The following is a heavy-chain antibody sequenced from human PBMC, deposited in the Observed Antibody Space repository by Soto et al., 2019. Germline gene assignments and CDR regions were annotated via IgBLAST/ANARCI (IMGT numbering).Heavy chain of an antibody. CDR3: ARGTIVAHQHVEY. CDR2: ISIRGGDA. CDR1: GFTFISYA. J-gene: IGHJ4*02. D-gene: IGHD6-6*01. V-gene: IGHV3-30*03. Sequence: QVQLVESGGGVVQPGKSLRLSCAASGFTFISYAMHWARQAPGKGLEWVTVISIRGGDAYYAESVRGRLTISRDDSKNTLYLHLETGRVEDTAVCYRARGTIVAHQHVEYWGKVTRVTFSS.